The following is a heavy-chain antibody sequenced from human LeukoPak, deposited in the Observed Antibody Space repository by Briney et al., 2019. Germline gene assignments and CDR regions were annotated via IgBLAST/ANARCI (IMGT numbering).Heavy chain of an antibody. Sequence: GGSLRLSCAASGFTFSSYGMHWVRQAPGKGLEWVAVISYDGSNKYYADSVKGRFIISRDSSKNTLYLQMNSLRAEDTAVYYCAFSAGVGDFDLKGAFDIWGQGTMVTVSS. CDR1: GFTFSSYG. J-gene: IGHJ3*02. CDR2: ISYDGSNK. V-gene: IGHV3-30*03. CDR3: AFSAGVGDFDLKGAFDI. D-gene: IGHD4-17*01.